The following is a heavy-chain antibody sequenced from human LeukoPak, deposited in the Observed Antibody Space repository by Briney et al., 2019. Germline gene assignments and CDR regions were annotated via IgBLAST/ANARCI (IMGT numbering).Heavy chain of an antibody. CDR3: ARHIAAASFAFDI. J-gene: IGHJ3*02. Sequence: SETLSLTCTVSGGSISSYYWSWIRQPPGKGLEWIGYIYYGGSTNYNPSLKSRVTISVDTSKNQFSLKLSSVTAADTAVYYCARHIAAASFAFDIWGQGTMVTVSS. CDR1: GGSISSYY. D-gene: IGHD6-13*01. CDR2: IYYGGST. V-gene: IGHV4-59*08.